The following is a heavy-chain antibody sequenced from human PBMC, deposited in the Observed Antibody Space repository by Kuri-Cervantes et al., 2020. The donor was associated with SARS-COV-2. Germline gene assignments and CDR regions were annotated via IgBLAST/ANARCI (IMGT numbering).Heavy chain of an antibody. J-gene: IGHJ6*03. V-gene: IGHV4-59*08. CDR2: IYYSGST. CDR1: GGSISSYY. D-gene: IGHD6-19*01. CDR3: ARSGWYSRGVTYYHLDV. Sequence: GSLRLSCTVSGGSISSYYWSWIRQPPGKGLEWIGYIYYSGSTNYNPSLKSRVTISVDTSKNHFSLRLSSLTAADAAVYYCARSGWYSRGVTYYHLDVWGKGTTVTVSS.